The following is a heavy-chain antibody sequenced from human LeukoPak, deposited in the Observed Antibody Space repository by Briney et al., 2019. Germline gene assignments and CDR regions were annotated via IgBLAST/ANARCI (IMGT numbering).Heavy chain of an antibody. V-gene: IGHV3-33*01. J-gene: IGHJ4*02. CDR2: IWYDGSNK. Sequence: GRSLRLSCAASGFTFSSYGMHWVRQAPGKGLEWVAVIWYDGSNKNYADSVKGRFTISRDNSKNTLYLQMDSLRAEDTAVYYCARDAGGTYYFDYWGQGTLVTVSS. CDR1: GFTFSSYG. D-gene: IGHD1-26*01. CDR3: ARDAGGTYYFDY.